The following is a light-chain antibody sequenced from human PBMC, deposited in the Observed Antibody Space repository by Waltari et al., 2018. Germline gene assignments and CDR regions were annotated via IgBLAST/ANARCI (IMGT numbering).Light chain of an antibody. J-gene: IGKJ2*01. CDR3: QQYGVSPYT. CDR1: QSVINNY. CDR2: AAS. Sequence: SCRASQSVINNYLAWYQQKPGQAPSLLIYAASRRDVGVPDRFSGSGSGTDFTLTISRLEPEDFAIFYCQQYGVSPYTFGQGTKLEV. V-gene: IGKV3-20*01.